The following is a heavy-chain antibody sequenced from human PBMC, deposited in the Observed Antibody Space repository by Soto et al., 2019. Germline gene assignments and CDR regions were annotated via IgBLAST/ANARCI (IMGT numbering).Heavy chain of an antibody. J-gene: IGHJ4*02. D-gene: IGHD6-13*01. CDR1: GFTFSSYA. V-gene: IGHV3-23*01. CDR2: ISGGSYST. Sequence: GGSLRLSCAASGFTFSSYAMSWVRQAPGKGLEWVSVISGGSYSTYYADSVKGRFTISRDNSENMLYLQMNSLRVEDTALYYCAKADYSYSWAPGDYWGQGTLVTVS. CDR3: AKADYSYSWAPGDY.